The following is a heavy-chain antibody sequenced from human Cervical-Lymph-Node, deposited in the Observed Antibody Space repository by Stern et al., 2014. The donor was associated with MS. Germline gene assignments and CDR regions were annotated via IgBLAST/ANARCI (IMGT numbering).Heavy chain of an antibody. CDR3: ASPTGH. CDR1: GGSVSTEGYY. Sequence: QVQLQESGPGLVKPSQTLSLTCTVSGGSVSTEGYYWSWIRQLPGKGLEWIGYITYSGNTNYNPFLKRRVTISVETYKNQFALTLNSVTAADTAVYYCASPTGHWGQGALGTVSS. CDR2: ITYSGNT. D-gene: IGHD1-1*01. V-gene: IGHV4-31*03. J-gene: IGHJ1*01.